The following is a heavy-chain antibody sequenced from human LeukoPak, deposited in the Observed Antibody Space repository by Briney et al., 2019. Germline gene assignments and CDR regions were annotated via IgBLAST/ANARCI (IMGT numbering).Heavy chain of an antibody. J-gene: IGHJ4*02. CDR2: IYYSGST. V-gene: IGHV4-39*07. CDR1: GGSISSSSYY. D-gene: IGHD2-15*01. CDR3: ARVRWPDFDY. Sequence: PSETLSLTCTVSGGSISSSSYYWGWIRQPPGKGLEWIGSIYYSGSTYYNPSLKSRLTISVDTSKNQFSLKLSSVTAADTAVYYCARVRWPDFDYWGQGTLVTVSS.